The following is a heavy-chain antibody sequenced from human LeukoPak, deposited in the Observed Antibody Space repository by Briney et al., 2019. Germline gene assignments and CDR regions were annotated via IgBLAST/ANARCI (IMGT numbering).Heavy chain of an antibody. CDR2: IYYSGTT. CDR3: ARQGYGDLPFDY. V-gene: IGHV4-59*08. CDR1: GGSISSYY. J-gene: IGHJ4*02. D-gene: IGHD4-17*01. Sequence: KTSETLSLTCTVSGGSISSYYWSWIRQPPGKGLEWIGYIYYSGTTNYNPSLKSRVTISVDTSKNQFSLKLSSATAADTAVYYCARQGYGDLPFDYWGQGTLVTVSS.